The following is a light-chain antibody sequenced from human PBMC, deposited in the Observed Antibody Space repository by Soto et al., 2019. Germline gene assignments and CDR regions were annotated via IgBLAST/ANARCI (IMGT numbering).Light chain of an antibody. CDR3: SSYTSSSTRV. Sequence: QSALTQPPSASGSPGQSVTISCTGTTSDVGAYNYVSWYQQYPGKAPKLMIYEVSNRPSGVSNRFSGSKSGNTASLTISGLQAEDEADYYCSSYTSSSTRVFGGGTQLTVL. CDR1: TSDVGAYNY. V-gene: IGLV2-14*01. CDR2: EVS. J-gene: IGLJ3*02.